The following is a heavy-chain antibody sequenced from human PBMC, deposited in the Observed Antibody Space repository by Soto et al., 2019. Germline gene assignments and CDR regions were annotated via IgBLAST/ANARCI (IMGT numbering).Heavy chain of an antibody. D-gene: IGHD3-10*01. Sequence: PGWSLRLSCASSVFTFNSYAMSWVRQAPGKGLEWVSDISGSGDSTYYADSVRGRFTISRDNSRKTLYLQTKSLRAEDTAEYYCAKGVLLYFGELIPFDYWGQGALVTVSS. J-gene: IGHJ4*02. V-gene: IGHV3-23*01. CDR1: VFTFNSYA. CDR3: AKGVLLYFGELIPFDY. CDR2: ISGSGDST.